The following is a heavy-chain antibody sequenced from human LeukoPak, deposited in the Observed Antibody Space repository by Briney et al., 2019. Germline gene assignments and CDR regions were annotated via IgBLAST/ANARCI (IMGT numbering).Heavy chain of an antibody. Sequence: GGSLRLSCAASGFTFSSYEMNWVRQAPGKGLEWVSYISSSGSTIYYADSVKGRFTISRDNAKNSLYLQMNSLRAEDTAVYYCARADYYGSGSLDYWGQGTLVTVSS. V-gene: IGHV3-48*03. D-gene: IGHD3-10*01. CDR2: ISSSGSTI. J-gene: IGHJ4*02. CDR1: GFTFSSYE. CDR3: ARADYYGSGSLDY.